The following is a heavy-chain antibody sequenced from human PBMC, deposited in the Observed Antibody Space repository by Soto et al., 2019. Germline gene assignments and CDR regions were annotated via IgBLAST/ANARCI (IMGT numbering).Heavy chain of an antibody. V-gene: IGHV4-59*08. CDR1: GSSISSYY. D-gene: IGHD3-22*01. J-gene: IGHJ4*02. Sequence: SEKLSLTYTVSGSSISSYYSSWMRQPTGKGLDCIGYIYYSGSTNYNPSLKSRVTISVDTSKNHFSLKLSSVTAADTAVYYCARLHPLYDSSGYYQVYYFDYWGQGTLVTVS. CDR2: IYYSGST. CDR3: ARLHPLYDSSGYYQVYYFDY.